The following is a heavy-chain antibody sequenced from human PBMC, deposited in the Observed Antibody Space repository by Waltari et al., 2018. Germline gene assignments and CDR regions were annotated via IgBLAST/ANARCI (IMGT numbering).Heavy chain of an antibody. Sequence: QVQLEQSGAEVKKPGASVKVSCKVSGYTLTQLSMHWVRQAPGKGLEWMGGFDPEDGETIYAQKFQGRVTMTEDTSTDTGYMELSSLRSEDTAVYYCATAADVWGHNYYYLDVWGKGTMVTISS. J-gene: IGHJ6*03. CDR1: GYTLTQLS. V-gene: IGHV1-24*01. D-gene: IGHD3-16*01. CDR2: FDPEDGET. CDR3: ATAADVWGHNYYYLDV.